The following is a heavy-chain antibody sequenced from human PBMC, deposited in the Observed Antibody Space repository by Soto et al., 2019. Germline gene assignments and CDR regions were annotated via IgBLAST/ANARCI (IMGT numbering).Heavy chain of an antibody. CDR3: ARLAGLCV. CDR2: INHSGST. J-gene: IGHJ6*02. Sequence: KPSETLTLTCAVYGGSFSGYYWSWIRQPPGKGLEWIGEINHSGSTNYNPSLKSRVTISVDTSKNQFSLKLSSVTAADTAVYYCARLAGLCVWGQGTTVTVSS. V-gene: IGHV4-34*01. CDR1: GGSFSGYY.